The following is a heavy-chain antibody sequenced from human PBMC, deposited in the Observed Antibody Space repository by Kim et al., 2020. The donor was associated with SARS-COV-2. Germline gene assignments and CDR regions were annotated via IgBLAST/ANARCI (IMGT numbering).Heavy chain of an antibody. V-gene: IGHV4-34*01. D-gene: IGHD2-21*02. CDR3: ARDCGGDWERADHDAFDI. Sequence: SETLSLTCAVYGGSFSGYYWSWIRQPPGKGLEWIGEINHSGSTNYNPSLKSRVTISVDTSKNQFSLKLSSVTAADTAVYYCARDCGGDWERADHDAFDIWGQGTMVTVSS. CDR1: GGSFSGYY. J-gene: IGHJ3*02. CDR2: INHSGST.